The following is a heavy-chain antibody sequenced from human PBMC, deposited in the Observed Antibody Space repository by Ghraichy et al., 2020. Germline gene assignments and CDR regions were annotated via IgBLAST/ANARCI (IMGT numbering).Heavy chain of an antibody. CDR2: IYYSGST. CDR3: ARDSLTVPQRHWFDP. Sequence: ESLNISCTVSGGSISSYYWSWIRQPPGKGLEWIGYIYYSGSTNYNPSLKSRVTISVDTSKNQFSLKLSSVTAADTAVYYCARDSLTVPQRHWFDPWGQGTLVTVSS. D-gene: IGHD2-2*01. CDR1: GGSISSYY. V-gene: IGHV4-59*01. J-gene: IGHJ5*02.